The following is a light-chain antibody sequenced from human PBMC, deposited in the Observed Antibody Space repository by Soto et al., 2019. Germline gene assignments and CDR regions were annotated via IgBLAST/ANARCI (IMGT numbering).Light chain of an antibody. Sequence: EIVMTQSPATLSVSPGERATLSCRASQSVSSGLSWYQQKPGQAPRLLIYDASNRATGIPARFSGSGSGTDFTLTISSLEPEDFAVYYCQQRTNWPPTFGQGTKVDI. CDR1: QSVSSG. CDR3: QQRTNWPPT. CDR2: DAS. J-gene: IGKJ1*01. V-gene: IGKV3-11*01.